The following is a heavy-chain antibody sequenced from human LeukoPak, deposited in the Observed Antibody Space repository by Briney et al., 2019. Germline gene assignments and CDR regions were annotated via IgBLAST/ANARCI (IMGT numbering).Heavy chain of an antibody. CDR2: IIPIFGTA. D-gene: IGHD3-10*01. V-gene: IGHV1-69*06. CDR1: GGTFSSYA. Sequence: SVKVSCKASGGTFSSYAISWVRQAPGQGLEWMGGIIPIFGTANYAQKFQGRVTITADTSTSTAYMELRSLRSDDTAVYYCARDKGSMVRGVIITEGVSVPFDYWGQGTLVTVSS. J-gene: IGHJ4*02. CDR3: ARDKGSMVRGVIITEGVSVPFDY.